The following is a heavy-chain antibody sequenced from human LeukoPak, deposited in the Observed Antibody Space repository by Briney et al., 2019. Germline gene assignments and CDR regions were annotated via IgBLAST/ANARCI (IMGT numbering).Heavy chain of an antibody. J-gene: IGHJ4*02. CDR1: GYTFTGYY. V-gene: IGHV1-2*02. CDR2: MNPNTGAT. Sequence: GASVTVSCQPSGYTFTGYYLHWVRQAPGQGREWMGWMNPNTGATIYAQKFQGRVTLTRDTSISTAYMELTSLRSDDTAIYYCARDRVGSGWPRPFYFEFWGQGTLVSVSS. D-gene: IGHD6-19*01. CDR3: ARDRVGSGWPRPFYFEF.